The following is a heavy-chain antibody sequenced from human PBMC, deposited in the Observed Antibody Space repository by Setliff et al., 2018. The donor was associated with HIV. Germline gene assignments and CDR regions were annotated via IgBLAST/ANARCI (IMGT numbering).Heavy chain of an antibody. CDR1: GFTFSSYG. Sequence: PGGSLRLSCVASGFTFSSYGMHWVRQAPGKGLEWVAVTSYDGRTTYFGDSVKGRFTISRDNSKDTLYLEMNSLRSEDTAVYFCARDHTALQFWPYYFDYWGLGVQVTVSS. V-gene: IGHV3-30*03. CDR2: TSYDGRTT. CDR3: ARDHTALQFWPYYFDY. J-gene: IGHJ4*02. D-gene: IGHD3-3*02.